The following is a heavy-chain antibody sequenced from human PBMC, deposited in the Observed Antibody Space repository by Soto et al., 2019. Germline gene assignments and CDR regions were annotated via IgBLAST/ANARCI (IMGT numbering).Heavy chain of an antibody. D-gene: IGHD6-19*01. V-gene: IGHV3-74*01. Sequence: PGGSLRLSCAVSGFTFNTHWMHWVRQAPGKGLEWVSRISSNGASTYYADSVKGRFTISRDNAKNTLYLQMNSLRAEDTAVYYCAKDAAGYSSGWAFDIWGQGTMVTVSS. J-gene: IGHJ3*02. CDR3: AKDAAGYSSGWAFDI. CDR1: GFTFNTHW. CDR2: ISSNGAST.